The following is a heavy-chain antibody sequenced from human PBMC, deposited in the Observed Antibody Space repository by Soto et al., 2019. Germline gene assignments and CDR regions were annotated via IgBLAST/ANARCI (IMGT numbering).Heavy chain of an antibody. CDR3: ARDPITIFGVVLYGMDV. V-gene: IGHV3-48*02. Sequence: GSLRLSCAASGFTFSSYSMNWVRQAPGKGLEWVSYISSSSSTIYYADSVKGRFTISRDNAKNSLYLQMNSLRDEDTAVYYCARDPITIFGVVLYGMDVWGQGTTVTVSS. D-gene: IGHD3-3*01. J-gene: IGHJ6*02. CDR2: ISSSSSTI. CDR1: GFTFSSYS.